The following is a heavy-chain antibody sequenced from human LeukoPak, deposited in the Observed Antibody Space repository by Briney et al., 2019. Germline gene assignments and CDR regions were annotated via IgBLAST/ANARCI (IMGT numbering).Heavy chain of an antibody. CDR2: IHNSGST. CDR3: VREGYDSSGYYLDS. V-gene: IGHV4-59*01. CDR1: GGSISGYY. D-gene: IGHD3-22*01. J-gene: IGHJ4*02. Sequence: TSETLSLTCTVSGGSISGYYWSWFRQPPGKGLEWFGWIHNSGSTENNPSLKCRVTMSVDTSKNHISLRLYSVTAADTAVYYCVREGYDSSGYYLDSWGQGTLVTVSS.